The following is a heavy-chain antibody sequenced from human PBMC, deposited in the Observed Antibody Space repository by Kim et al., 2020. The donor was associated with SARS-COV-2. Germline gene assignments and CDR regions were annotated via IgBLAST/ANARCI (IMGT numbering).Heavy chain of an antibody. V-gene: IGHV4-59*01. Sequence: YNPTLKSRDTISLDTSKNQFALNLTSVTAADTAIYYCARDRHGDGYYCHCWGQGALVTASS. J-gene: IGHJ4*02. D-gene: IGHD2-2*03. CDR3: ARDRHGDGYYCHC.